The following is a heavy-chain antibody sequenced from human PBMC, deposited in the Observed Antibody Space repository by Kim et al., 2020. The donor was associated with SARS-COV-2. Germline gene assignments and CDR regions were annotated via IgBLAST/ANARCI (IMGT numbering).Heavy chain of an antibody. J-gene: IGHJ5*02. Sequence: SQTLSLTCAVYGGSFSGYYWSWIRQPPGKGLEWIGEINHSGSTNYNPSLKSRVTISVDTSKNQFSLKLSSVTAADTAVYYCARGLRMNRPLLITIFYSQNWFDPWGQGTVVTVSS. CDR2: INHSGST. V-gene: IGHV4-34*01. CDR3: ARGLRMNRPLLITIFYSQNWFDP. CDR1: GGSFSGYY. D-gene: IGHD3-3*01.